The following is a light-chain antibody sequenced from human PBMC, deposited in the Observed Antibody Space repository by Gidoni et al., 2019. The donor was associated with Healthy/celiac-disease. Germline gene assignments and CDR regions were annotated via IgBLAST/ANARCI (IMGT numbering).Light chain of an antibody. CDR2: AAS. V-gene: IGKV1-39*01. CDR3: QQSYSNPFT. J-gene: IGKJ2*01. Sequence: DIQMTQSPSSLSASVGDRVVITCRASQTISDYLNWYQQKPGKAPKFLIYAASSLQSGVPSRFSGSGSGTDFTLTISSLQPEDVATYYCQQSYSNPFTFGQGTKLEIK. CDR1: QTISDY.